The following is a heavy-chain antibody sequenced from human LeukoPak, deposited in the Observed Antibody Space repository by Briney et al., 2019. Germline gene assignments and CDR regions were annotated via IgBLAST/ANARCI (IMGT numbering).Heavy chain of an antibody. D-gene: IGHD6-6*01. CDR3: ARDGNAFYSSYRAVDDAFDI. CDR1: GYTFTSYY. V-gene: IGHV1-46*01. J-gene: IGHJ3*02. CDR2: INPSGGNT. Sequence: ASVKVSCKASGYTFTSYYMHWVRQAPGQGLEWMGIINPSGGNTNYAQKFQGRVTMTRDTSISTAYMELSRLRSDDTAVYYCARDGNAFYSSYRAVDDAFDIWGQGTMVTVSS.